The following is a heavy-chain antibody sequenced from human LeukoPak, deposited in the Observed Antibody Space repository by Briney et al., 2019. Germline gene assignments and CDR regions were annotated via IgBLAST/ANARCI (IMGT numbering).Heavy chain of an antibody. CDR2: ISWNSGSI. Sequence: PGRSLRLSCAASGFTFDDYAMHWVRQAPGKGLEWVSGISWNSGSIGYADSVKGRFTISRDNAKNSLYLQMNCLRAEDTALYYCAKGRVRGSDAFDIWGQGTMVTVSS. CDR1: GFTFDDYA. CDR3: AKGRVRGSDAFDI. J-gene: IGHJ3*02. V-gene: IGHV3-9*01. D-gene: IGHD3-10*02.